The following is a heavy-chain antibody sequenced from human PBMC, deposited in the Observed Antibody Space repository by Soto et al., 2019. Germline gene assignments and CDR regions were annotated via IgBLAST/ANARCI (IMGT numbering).Heavy chain of an antibody. Sequence: SETLSLTCVVSGGFISSNWWSWVRQPPGKGLEYIGEIYHSGSTHYNPSLKSRVTISVDPSKKHFSLELSSVTAADTAVYYCGRDGQQLGKGRLHGWFDPWGQGTLVTVSS. CDR2: IYHSGST. CDR3: GRDGQQLGKGRLHGWFDP. D-gene: IGHD6-13*01. J-gene: IGHJ5*02. V-gene: IGHV4-4*02. CDR1: GGFISSNW.